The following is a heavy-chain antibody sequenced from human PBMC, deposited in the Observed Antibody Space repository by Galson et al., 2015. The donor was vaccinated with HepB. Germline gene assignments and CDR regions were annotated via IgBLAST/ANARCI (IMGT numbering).Heavy chain of an antibody. Sequence: SVKVSCKASGGTFSSYAISWVRQAPGQGLGWMGRIIPILGIANYAQKFQGRVTITADKSTSTAYMELSSLRSEDTAVYYCARDQTYYYGSGTNWFDPWGQGTLVTVSS. CDR2: IIPILGIA. D-gene: IGHD3-10*01. CDR3: ARDQTYYYGSGTNWFDP. V-gene: IGHV1-69*04. CDR1: GGTFSSYA. J-gene: IGHJ5*02.